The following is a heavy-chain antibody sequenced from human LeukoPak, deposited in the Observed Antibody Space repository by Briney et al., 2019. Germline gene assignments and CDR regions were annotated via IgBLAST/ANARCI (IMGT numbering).Heavy chain of an antibody. CDR3: ARVQRGYCSSTSCYYFDF. D-gene: IGHD2-2*01. J-gene: IGHJ4*02. V-gene: IGHV3-21*01. CDR1: GFTFSGYA. CDR2: ISISSSSI. Sequence: GGSLRLSCAASGFTFSGYAMNWVRQAPGKGPEWVSSISISSSSIYYADSMKGRFTISRDNAKNSLYLQMNSLRAEDTAVYYCARVQRGYCSSTSCYYFDFWGQGTLVTVSS.